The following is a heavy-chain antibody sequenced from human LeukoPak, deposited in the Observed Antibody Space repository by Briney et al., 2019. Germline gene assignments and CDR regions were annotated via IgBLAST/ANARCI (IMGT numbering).Heavy chain of an antibody. CDR2: INSEGSSI. V-gene: IGHV3-74*01. CDR1: GFTFSRYW. J-gene: IGHJ3*02. Sequence: SGGSLRLSCAASGFTFSRYWMHWVRQVPGKGLVWVSRINSEGSSISYADSVKGRFSISRDNAKNTLFLQMNSLRGDDTAVYFCASGGDFASDGLDIWGQGSMVTAS. CDR3: ASGGDFASDGLDI. D-gene: IGHD2-21*02.